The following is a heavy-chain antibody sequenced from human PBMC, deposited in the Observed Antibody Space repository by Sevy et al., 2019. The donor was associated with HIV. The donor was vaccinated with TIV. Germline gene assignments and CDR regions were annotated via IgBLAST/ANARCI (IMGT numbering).Heavy chain of an antibody. CDR1: GFTFDDYT. J-gene: IGHJ6*02. CDR3: DKAAYAMVKGVVSGMDV. Sequence: GSLRLSCAASGFTFDDYTMHWVRQAPGKGLGWVSLISWDGGSTYYADSVKGRFTISRDNSKNSLYLQMNSLRTEDTALYYCDKAAYAMVKGVVSGMDVWGQGTTVTVSS. D-gene: IGHD3-10*01. CDR2: ISWDGGST. V-gene: IGHV3-43*01.